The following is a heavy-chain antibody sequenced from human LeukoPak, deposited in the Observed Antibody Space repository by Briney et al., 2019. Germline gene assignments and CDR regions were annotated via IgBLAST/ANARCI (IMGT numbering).Heavy chain of an antibody. J-gene: IGHJ4*02. Sequence: GASVKVSCKASGYTFTSYDINWVRQATGQGLEWMGWMNPNSGNTGYAQKFQGRVTITRNTSISTAYMELSSLRSEDTAMYYCSRQGCTTTSCHTIDSWGQGTLVTVSS. V-gene: IGHV1-8*03. CDR1: GYTFTSYD. CDR2: MNPNSGNT. CDR3: SRQGCTTTSCHTIDS. D-gene: IGHD2-2*02.